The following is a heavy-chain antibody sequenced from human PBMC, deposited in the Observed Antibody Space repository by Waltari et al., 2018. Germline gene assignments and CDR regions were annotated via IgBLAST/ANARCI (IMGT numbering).Heavy chain of an antibody. V-gene: IGHV3-7*01. CDR1: GFTFSSYW. CDR3: ARSGFSSGIAFDI. D-gene: IGHD3-10*01. Sequence: EVQLVESGGGLVQPGGSLRLSCAASGFTFSSYWMSWVRQAPGKGLEWVANIKQDGSEKYYVDFVKGRFTISRDNAKNSLYLQMNSLRAEDTAVYYCARSGFSSGIAFDIWGQGTMVTVSS. CDR2: IKQDGSEK. J-gene: IGHJ3*02.